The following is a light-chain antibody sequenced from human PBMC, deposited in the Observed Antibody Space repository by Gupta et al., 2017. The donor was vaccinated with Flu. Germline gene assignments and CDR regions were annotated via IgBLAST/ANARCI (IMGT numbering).Light chain of an antibody. CDR2: EVR. Sequence: SWYQQYPGKAPKLIIYEVRTRPSRVSSRFSGSKSGNTASLTISGFQAEDEADYFCSSYATTDTLVFGTGTTVPV. J-gene: IGLJ1*01. V-gene: IGLV2-14*01. CDR3: SSYATTDTLV.